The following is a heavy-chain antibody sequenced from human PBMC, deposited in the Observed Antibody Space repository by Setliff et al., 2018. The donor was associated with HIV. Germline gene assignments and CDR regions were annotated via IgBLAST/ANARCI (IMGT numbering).Heavy chain of an antibody. CDR1: GGSISSGSDY. D-gene: IGHD3-22*01. CDR2: IYTSGST. CDR3: ARDVTLIVEGGMDV. V-gene: IGHV4-61*02. J-gene: IGHJ6*02. Sequence: SETLSLTCTVSGGSISSGSDYWSWIRQPAGKGLEWIGRIYTSGSTNYNPSLKSRVTISVDTSKNQFSLKLSSVTAADTAVYYCARDVTLIVEGGMDVWGQGTTVTVSS.